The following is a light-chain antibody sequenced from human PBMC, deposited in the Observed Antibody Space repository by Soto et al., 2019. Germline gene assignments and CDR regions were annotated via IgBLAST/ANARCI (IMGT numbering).Light chain of an antibody. CDR1: QAISDY. CDR3: QNYNSAPALT. J-gene: IGKJ4*01. Sequence: DIQMTQSPSSLSASVGDRVTITCRASQAISDYLAWYQQKPGKVPKLLIYAASTLQSGVPSRFIGTGSGTDFTLTISSLQPEDVAAYYCQNYNSAPALTFGGGTKVEIK. CDR2: AAS. V-gene: IGKV1-27*01.